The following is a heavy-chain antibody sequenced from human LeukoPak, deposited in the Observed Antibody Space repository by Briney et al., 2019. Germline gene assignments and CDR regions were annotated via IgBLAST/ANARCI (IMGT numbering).Heavy chain of an antibody. CDR2: IYYSGST. D-gene: IGHD1-1*01. V-gene: IGHV4-61*08. CDR3: ARERPGGGFDY. J-gene: IGHJ4*02. CDR1: GGSISSGGYY. Sequence: PSETLSLTCAVSGGSISSGGYYWSWIRQPPGKGLEWIGYIYYSGSTNYNPSLKSRVTISVDTSKNQFSLKLSSVTAADTAVYYCARERPGGGFDYWGQGTLVTVSS.